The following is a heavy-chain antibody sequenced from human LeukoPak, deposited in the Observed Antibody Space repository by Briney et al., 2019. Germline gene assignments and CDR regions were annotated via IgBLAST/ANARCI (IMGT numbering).Heavy chain of an antibody. D-gene: IGHD2-2*01. J-gene: IGHJ5*02. CDR3: ARARGEYCSSTSCYKFDP. V-gene: IGHV4-34*01. CDR1: GGSFSGYY. Sequence: PSETLSLTCAVYGGSFSGYYWSWIRQPPGRGREWIGEINRRGRKSDSRSLKSRVTISVDTSKNQFPLKLSSVTAADTAVYYCARARGEYCSSTSCYKFDPWGQGTLVTVSS. CDR2: INRRGRK.